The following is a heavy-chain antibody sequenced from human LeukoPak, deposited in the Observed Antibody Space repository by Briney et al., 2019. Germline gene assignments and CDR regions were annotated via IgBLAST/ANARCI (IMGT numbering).Heavy chain of an antibody. CDR3: ARDTAVVTYYYYYMDV. D-gene: IGHD3-22*01. CDR1: GISISSSSFY. CDR2: IYYSGST. V-gene: IGHV4-39*07. J-gene: IGHJ6*03. Sequence: SETLSLTCTVSGISISSSSFYWGWIRQRPGKGLEWIGSIYYSGSTYYNTSLKSRVTISVDTSKNQFSLKLSSVTAADTAVYYCARDTAVVTYYYYYMDVWGKGTTVTVSS.